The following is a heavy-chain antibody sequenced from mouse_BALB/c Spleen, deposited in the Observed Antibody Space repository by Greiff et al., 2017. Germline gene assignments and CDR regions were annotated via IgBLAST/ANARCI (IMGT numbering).Heavy chain of an antibody. CDR2: IDPENGDT. V-gene: IGHV14-4*02. CDR3: RWSNYRGYYCDY. D-gene: IGHD2-5*01. Sequence: EVQLQQSGAELVRSGASVKLSCTASGFNIKDYYMHWVKQRPEQGLEWIGWIDPENGDTEYAPKFQGKATMTADTSSNTAYLQLSSLTSEDTAVYYCRWSNYRGYYCDYWGQGTTLTVSS. CDR1: GFNIKDYY. J-gene: IGHJ2*01.